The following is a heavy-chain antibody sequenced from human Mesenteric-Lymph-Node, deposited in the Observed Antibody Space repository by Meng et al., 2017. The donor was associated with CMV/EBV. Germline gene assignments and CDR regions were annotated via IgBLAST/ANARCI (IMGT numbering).Heavy chain of an antibody. CDR3: ARRGGYCSSTNCYGYWYFDL. CDR2: IYPGDSDT. Sequence: GGSLKLSCKGSGYSFTSFWIGWVRQMPGKGLEWMGVIYPGDSDTRYSPSFQGQVTISADKSISTAYLQWSSLKASDTAMYYCARRGGYCSSTNCYGYWYFDLWGRGTLVTVSS. V-gene: IGHV5-51*01. D-gene: IGHD2-2*01. CDR1: GYSFTSFW. J-gene: IGHJ2*01.